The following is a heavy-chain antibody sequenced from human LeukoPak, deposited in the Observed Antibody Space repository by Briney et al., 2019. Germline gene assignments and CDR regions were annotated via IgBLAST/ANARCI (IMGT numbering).Heavy chain of an antibody. V-gene: IGHV3-30*02. J-gene: IGHJ6*03. Sequence: GGSLRLSCAASGFSFSGYGMHWVRQAPGKGLEWVAFIRYDGSNEYYADSVKGRFTISRDKSKDTLSLQMNGLRVEDTAVYYCAKVMPPGRIRFYSYYMDVWGKGTTVSVS. CDR3: AKVMPPGRIRFYSYYMDV. CDR1: GFSFSGYG. D-gene: IGHD2-15*01. CDR2: IRYDGSNE.